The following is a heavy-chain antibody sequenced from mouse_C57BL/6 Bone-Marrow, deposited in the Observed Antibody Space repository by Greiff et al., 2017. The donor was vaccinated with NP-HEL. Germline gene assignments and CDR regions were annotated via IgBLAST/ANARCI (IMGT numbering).Heavy chain of an antibody. Sequence: QVQLQQSGAELVMPGASVKLSCKASGYTFTSYWMHWVKQRPGQGLEWIGEIDPSDSYTNYNQKFKGKSTLTVDKSSSTAYMQLSSLTSEDSAVYYCARDGNYVWDYWGQGTSVTVSS. J-gene: IGHJ4*01. V-gene: IGHV1-69*01. CDR2: IDPSDSYT. CDR1: GYTFTSYW. CDR3: ARDGNYVWDY. D-gene: IGHD2-1*01.